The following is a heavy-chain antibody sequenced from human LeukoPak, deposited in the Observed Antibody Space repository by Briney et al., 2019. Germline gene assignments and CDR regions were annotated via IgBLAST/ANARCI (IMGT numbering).Heavy chain of an antibody. V-gene: IGHV1-2*02. J-gene: IGHJ4*02. CDR3: ARDPRDGYNCPFDY. D-gene: IGHD5-24*01. Sequence: ASVKVSCNASGYIFTDFYMHWVRQAPGQGLEWMGWINPNNGDTNYAQKFQGRVTMTRDTSITTAYMELTSLKSDDTASYYCARDPRDGYNCPFDYWGQGTLVTVSS. CDR1: GYIFTDFY. CDR2: INPNNGDT.